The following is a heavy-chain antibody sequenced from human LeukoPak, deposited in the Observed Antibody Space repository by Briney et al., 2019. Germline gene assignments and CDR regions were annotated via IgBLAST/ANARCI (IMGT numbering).Heavy chain of an antibody. CDR3: ARSDLTRGGWFDP. J-gene: IGHJ5*02. Sequence: ASVRVSFKASGYTFTIDGISWVRQAPGQGGEWMGWISAYNGNTNYAQKLQGRVNMTTDTSTSRAYMELRSLRSDDTAVYYCARSDLTRGGWFDPWGQGTLVTVSS. CDR1: GYTFTIDG. CDR2: ISAYNGNT. V-gene: IGHV1-18*04. D-gene: IGHD2-15*01.